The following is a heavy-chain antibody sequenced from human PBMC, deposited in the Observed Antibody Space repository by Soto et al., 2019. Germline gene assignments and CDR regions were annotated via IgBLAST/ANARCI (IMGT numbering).Heavy chain of an antibody. J-gene: IGHJ6*02. D-gene: IGHD4-17*01. CDR3: ARQEGPTVLLYCVMDF. V-gene: IGHV5-51*01. Sequence: GESLKISWKGSGCSFTSYWIGWVRQMPGKGLEWMGIIYPGDSDTRYSPSFQGQVTISADKSISTAYLQWSSLKASDTAMYYCARQEGPTVLLYCVMDFWGQGTKVTVS. CDR2: IYPGDSDT. CDR1: GCSFTSYW.